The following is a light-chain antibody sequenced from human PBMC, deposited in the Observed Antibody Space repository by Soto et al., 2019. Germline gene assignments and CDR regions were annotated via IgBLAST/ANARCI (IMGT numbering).Light chain of an antibody. Sequence: QSAMTQPPSASGSPVQAGTISCTGTKNDIGAYDFVSWYQHHPGKAPRLIIYEVVQRPSGVPDRCSGSKSGNTASLTVSGLQAADEADYFCKSYAGSNTYVFGSGTKVTVL. CDR2: EVV. CDR1: KNDIGAYDF. J-gene: IGLJ1*01. V-gene: IGLV2-8*01. CDR3: KSYAGSNTYV.